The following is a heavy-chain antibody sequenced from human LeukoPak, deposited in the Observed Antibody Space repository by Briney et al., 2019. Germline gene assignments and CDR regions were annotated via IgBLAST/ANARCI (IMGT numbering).Heavy chain of an antibody. CDR1: GFTFSSYA. Sequence: GGSLRLSCAASGFTFSSYAMSWVRQAPGKGLEWVSAISGSGGSTYYADSVKGRFTIYRDNSKNTLYLQMNSLRAEDTAVYYCAKSLMVYTFFDYWGQGTLVTVSS. CDR2: ISGSGGST. D-gene: IGHD2-8*01. J-gene: IGHJ4*02. CDR3: AKSLMVYTFFDY. V-gene: IGHV3-23*01.